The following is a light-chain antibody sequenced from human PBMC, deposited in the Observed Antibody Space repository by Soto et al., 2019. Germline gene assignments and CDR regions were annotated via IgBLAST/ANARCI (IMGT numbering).Light chain of an antibody. CDR2: AND. V-gene: IGLV1-40*01. Sequence: QSVLTQPPSVSGSPGQKVTISCTGSSSNLGTGYDVHWYQQYPGRAPKLLIYANDKRPSGVHDRISGSKSGTSASLAMTGLQAEDEADYYCHSYTISRSAWVFGGGTKLTVL. J-gene: IGLJ3*02. CDR1: SSNLGTGYD. CDR3: HSYTISRSAWV.